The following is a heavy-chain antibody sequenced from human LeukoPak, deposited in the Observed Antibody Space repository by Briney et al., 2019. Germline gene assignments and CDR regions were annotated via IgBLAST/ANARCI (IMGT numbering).Heavy chain of an antibody. CDR2: IYYSGST. J-gene: IGHJ5*02. V-gene: IGHV4-59*01. CDR3: ASAGRGYSGYAFT. CDR1: GGSISSYY. D-gene: IGHD5-12*01. Sequence: SETLSLTCTVSGGSISSYYWSWIRQPPGKGLEWIGYIYYSGSTNYNPSLKSRVTISVDTSKNQFSLKLSSVTAADTAVYYCASAGRGYSGYAFTWGQGTLVTASS.